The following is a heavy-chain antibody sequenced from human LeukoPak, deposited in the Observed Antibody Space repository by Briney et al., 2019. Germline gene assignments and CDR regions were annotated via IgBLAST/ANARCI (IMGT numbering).Heavy chain of an antibody. CDR3: ARDGVVPFDY. D-gene: IGHD2-2*01. J-gene: IGHJ4*02. V-gene: IGHV3-7*01. Sequence: GSLRLSCTTSGFSFSTSWMSWVRQTPGKGLEWVANIKEDGSRTYLADAVQGRFSVSRDNAKNSVYLQMSSLRADDTSVYYCARDGVVPFDYWGQGTLVTVSS. CDR1: GFSFSTSW. CDR2: IKEDGSRT.